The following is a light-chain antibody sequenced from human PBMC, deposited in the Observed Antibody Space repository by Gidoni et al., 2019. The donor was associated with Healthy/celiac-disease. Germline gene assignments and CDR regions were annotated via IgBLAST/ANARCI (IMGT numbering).Light chain of an antibody. V-gene: IGKV3-15*01. CDR2: GAS. Sequence: EIVMTQSPATLSVSPGERATLSCRASQSVSSNLAWYQQKPCQAPRLLIYGASTRATGIPARFSGSGSGTEFTLTISSLQYEDFAVYYCQQYNNWPWTFXQXTKGKSN. CDR3: QQYNNWPWT. J-gene: IGKJ1*01. CDR1: QSVSSN.